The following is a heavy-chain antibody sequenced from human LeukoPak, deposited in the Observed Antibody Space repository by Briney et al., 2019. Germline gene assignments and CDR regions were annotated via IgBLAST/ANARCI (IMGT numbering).Heavy chain of an antibody. V-gene: IGHV3-9*01. CDR2: ISWNSGSI. Sequence: PGGSLRLSCAASGFTFDDFAMHWVRQAPGKGLEWVSGISWNSGSIGYADSVKGRFTISRDNAKNSLYLQMNSLRAEDTALYYCAKEPHGLRPDIWGQGTMVTVSS. CDR1: GFTFDDFA. D-gene: IGHD5-24*01. J-gene: IGHJ3*02. CDR3: AKEPHGLRPDI.